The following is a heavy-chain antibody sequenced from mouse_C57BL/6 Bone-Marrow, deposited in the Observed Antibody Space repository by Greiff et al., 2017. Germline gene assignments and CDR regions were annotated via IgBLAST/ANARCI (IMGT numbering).Heavy chain of an antibody. CDR2: IDPSDSNT. CDR3: TGEGGFIRGY. CDR1: GYTFTSYW. D-gene: IGHD1-1*01. J-gene: IGHJ2*01. V-gene: IGHV1-50*01. Sequence: QVQLQQPGAELVKPGASVKLSCKASGYTFTSYWMQWVKQRPGQGLEWIGEIDPSDSNTNYNQKFKGNATLPVDTSSSTAYMQLSCLTSEDSAVYYCTGEGGFIRGYWGQGTTLTVSS.